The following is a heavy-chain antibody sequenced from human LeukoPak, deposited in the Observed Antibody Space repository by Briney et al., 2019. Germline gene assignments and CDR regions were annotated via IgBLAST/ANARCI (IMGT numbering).Heavy chain of an antibody. J-gene: IGHJ3*02. V-gene: IGHV4-39*01. Sequence: KPSETLSLTCTVSGGSISSSSYYWGWIRQPPGKGLEWIGSIYYSGSTYYNPSLKSRVTISVDTSKNQFSLKLSSVTAADTAVYYCARYYCGGDCAWGEYAFDIWGQGTMVTVSS. CDR3: ARYYCGGDCAWGEYAFDI. CDR2: IYYSGST. CDR1: GGSISSSSYY. D-gene: IGHD2-21*02.